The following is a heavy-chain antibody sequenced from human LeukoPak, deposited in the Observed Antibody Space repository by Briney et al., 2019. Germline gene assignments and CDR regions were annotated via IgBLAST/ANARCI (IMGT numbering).Heavy chain of an antibody. J-gene: IGHJ4*02. D-gene: IGHD2-2*01. Sequence: GGSLRLSCSASGFPFSSYAMHWVRQAPGKGLEYVSAISDSGGSTYYADSVKGRFTISRDNSKNTLYLQMNFLRAEDTAIYYCVPDSKEIPPAMDYWGQGTLVTVSS. CDR2: ISDSGGST. CDR3: VPDSKEIPPAMDY. V-gene: IGHV3-64*04. CDR1: GFPFSSYA.